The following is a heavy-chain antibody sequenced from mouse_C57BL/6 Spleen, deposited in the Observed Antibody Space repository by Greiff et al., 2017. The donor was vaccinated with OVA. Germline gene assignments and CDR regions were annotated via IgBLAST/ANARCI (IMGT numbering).Heavy chain of an antibody. CDR1: GYTFTSYW. CDR3: ARGVYYGYDDWYFGV. Sequence: QVQLQQPGAELVRPGSSVKLSCKASGYTFTSYWMDWVKQRPGQGLEWIGNIYPSDSETHYNQKFKDKATLTVDKSSSTAYMQLSSLTSEDSAVYYCARGVYYGYDDWYFGVWGTGTTVTVSS. V-gene: IGHV1-61*01. D-gene: IGHD2-2*01. J-gene: IGHJ1*03. CDR2: IYPSDSET.